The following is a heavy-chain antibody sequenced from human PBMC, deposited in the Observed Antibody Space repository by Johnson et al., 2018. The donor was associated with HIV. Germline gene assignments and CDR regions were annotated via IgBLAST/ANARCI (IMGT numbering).Heavy chain of an antibody. Sequence: VQLVESGGGLVQPGGSLRLSCAASGFTFSSYAMTWVRQAPGKGLEWVSAISGSGGSTYYADSVKGRFTISRDNSKNTLYLQMNSRRAEDTAVYYCVKADAVHFDWLLSVGAFDIWCQGTMVTVSS. D-gene: IGHD3-9*01. CDR2: ISGSGGST. J-gene: IGHJ3*02. CDR3: VKADAVHFDWLLSVGAFDI. CDR1: GFTFSSYA. V-gene: IGHV3-23*04.